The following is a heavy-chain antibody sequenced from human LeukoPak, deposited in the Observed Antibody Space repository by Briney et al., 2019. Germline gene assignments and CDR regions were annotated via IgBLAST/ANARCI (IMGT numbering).Heavy chain of an antibody. D-gene: IGHD6-13*01. CDR3: ASRIAAAGNFYY. CDR2: IYYSGST. J-gene: IGHJ4*02. Sequence: LSLTFSVSGGSISSSSYYWGCIRQPPGKGLGLIGSIYYSGSTYYNPSLKSRVTISVDTSTNQFFLKLSSVAAADTAVYYCASRIAAAGNFYYWGQGTLVTVSS. V-gene: IGHV4-39*07. CDR1: GGSISSSSYY.